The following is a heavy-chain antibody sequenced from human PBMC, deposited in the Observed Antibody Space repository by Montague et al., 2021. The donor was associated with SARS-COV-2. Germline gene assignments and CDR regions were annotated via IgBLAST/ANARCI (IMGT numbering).Heavy chain of an antibody. CDR1: GFTFSSYS. V-gene: IGHV3-66*01. J-gene: IGHJ6*02. CDR2: IYSGGST. Sequence: SLRLSCAASGFTFSSYSMSWVRQAPRKGLEWVSVIYSGGSTYYADSVKGRFTISRDNSKNTVYLQMNSLRAEDTAVYYCARDTPKQLNYYYGMDVWGQGTTVTVSS. CDR3: ARDTPKQLNYYYGMDV. D-gene: IGHD6-13*01.